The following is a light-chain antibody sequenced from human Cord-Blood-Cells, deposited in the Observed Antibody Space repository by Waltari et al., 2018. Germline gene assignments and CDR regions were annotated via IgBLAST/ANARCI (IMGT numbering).Light chain of an antibody. CDR3: SSYTSSSTYV. CDR2: DVI. CDR1: SSDVAGHSY. V-gene: IGLV2-14*01. J-gene: IGLJ1*01. Sequence: SALTHPASVPGSLGSSITLPCTCSSSDVAGHSYISWYQQHPGKAPKLMIYDVINRPSGVSNRFSGSKSGNTASLTISGLQAEDEADFYCSSYTSSSTYVFGTGTKVTVL.